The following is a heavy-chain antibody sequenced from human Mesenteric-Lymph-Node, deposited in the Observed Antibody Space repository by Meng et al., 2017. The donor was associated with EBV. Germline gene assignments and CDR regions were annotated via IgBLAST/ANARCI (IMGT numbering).Heavy chain of an antibody. CDR3: ASSRPLAGNWNYHY. CDR2: TYYRSKWYN. V-gene: IGHV6-1*01. D-gene: IGHD1-7*01. CDR1: GDSASSNSAA. J-gene: IGHJ4*02. Sequence: QVQLQQSGPGLVKPSQXLSPTCAIPGDSASSNSAAWNWIRQSPSRGLEWLGRTYYRSKWYNDYAVSVKSRITINPDTSKNQFSLQLNSVTPEDTAVYYCASSRPLAGNWNYHYWGQGTLVTVSS.